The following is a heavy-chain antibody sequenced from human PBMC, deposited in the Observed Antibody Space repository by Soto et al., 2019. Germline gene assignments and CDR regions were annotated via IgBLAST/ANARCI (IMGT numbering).Heavy chain of an antibody. V-gene: IGHV3-33*01. CDR3: ARDNGYYDSSGYPPGY. CDR1: GFTFSSYG. J-gene: IGHJ4*02. CDR2: IWYDGSNK. Sequence: GGSLRLSCAASGFTFSSYGMHWVRQAPGKGLEWVAVIWYDGSNKYYADSVKGRFTISRDNSKNTLYLQMNSLRAEDTAVYYCARDNGYYDSSGYPPGYWGQGTPVPVSS. D-gene: IGHD3-22*01.